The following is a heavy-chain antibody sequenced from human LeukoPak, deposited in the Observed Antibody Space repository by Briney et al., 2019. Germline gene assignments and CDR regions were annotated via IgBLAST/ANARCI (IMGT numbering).Heavy chain of an antibody. D-gene: IGHD5-18*01. J-gene: IGHJ4*02. Sequence: GGSLRLSCAASGFTLSSYSMNWVRQAPGKGLEWVSSISSSSSYIYYADSVKGRFTISRDNAKNSLYLQMNSLRAEDTAVYYCAREGRYSYGFYALDYWGQGTLVTVSS. CDR3: AREGRYSYGFYALDY. CDR1: GFTLSSYS. CDR2: ISSSSSYI. V-gene: IGHV3-21*01.